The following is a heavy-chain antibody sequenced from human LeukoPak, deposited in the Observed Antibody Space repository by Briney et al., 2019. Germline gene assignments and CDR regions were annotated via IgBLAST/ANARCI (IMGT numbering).Heavy chain of an antibody. CDR2: MYYSGST. J-gene: IGHJ3*02. V-gene: IGHV4-39*01. CDR1: GGSFSSSSYY. D-gene: IGHD5-24*01. CDR3: ARHFDRDGYKSNAFDI. Sequence: PSETLSLTCTVSGGSFSSSSYYWGWIRQPPGKGLEWIGSMYYSGSTYYNASRRSRVTISVDTSKNQFSLKLSSVTAADTAVYYCARHFDRDGYKSNAFDIWGQGTMVTVSS.